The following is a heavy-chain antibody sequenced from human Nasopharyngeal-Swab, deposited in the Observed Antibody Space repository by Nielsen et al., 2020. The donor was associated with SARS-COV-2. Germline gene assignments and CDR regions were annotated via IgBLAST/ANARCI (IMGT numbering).Heavy chain of an antibody. V-gene: IGHV4-31*03. Sequence: SETLSLTCTVSGGSISSGGYYWSWIRQHPGKGLEWIGYIISSGSTCYIPSLKSRLSISVDTSNNQFSLRLSSVTAADTGVYYCARGDIVGATNVWFDPWGQGTLVTVSS. J-gene: IGHJ5*02. CDR1: GGSISSGGYY. CDR3: ARGDIVGATNVWFDP. CDR2: IISSGST. D-gene: IGHD1-26*01.